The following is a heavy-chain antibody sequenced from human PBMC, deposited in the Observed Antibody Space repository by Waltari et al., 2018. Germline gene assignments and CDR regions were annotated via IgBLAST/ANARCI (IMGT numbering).Heavy chain of an antibody. CDR2: ISYTGTYI. CDR1: GFTFKTYS. J-gene: IGHJ4*02. CDR3: VRGGTGMQRVESLDY. Sequence: EVQLVESGGGLVKPGGSLRLSCAASGFTFKTYSMNWVRQAPGKGLEWVSSISYTGTYIYYAFSLRGRFTTSRDNAKNSLYLQLNSLRAEDTAVYYCVRGGTGMQRVESLDYWGQGILVTVSS. V-gene: IGHV3-21*01. D-gene: IGHD3-9*01.